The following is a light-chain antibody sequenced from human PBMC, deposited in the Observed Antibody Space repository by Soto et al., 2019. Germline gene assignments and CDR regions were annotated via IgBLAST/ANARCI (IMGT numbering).Light chain of an antibody. Sequence: IQMTQSPSTLSASIGDRVTITFRASQSISSWLAWYQQKPGKAPKLMIHSTSSLQSGVPSRFRGSGSGTDFTLTISCLQPEDFATYYCQQSYSTPWTFGQGTKVDIK. J-gene: IGKJ1*01. V-gene: IGKV1-39*01. CDR3: QQSYSTPWT. CDR2: STS. CDR1: QSISSW.